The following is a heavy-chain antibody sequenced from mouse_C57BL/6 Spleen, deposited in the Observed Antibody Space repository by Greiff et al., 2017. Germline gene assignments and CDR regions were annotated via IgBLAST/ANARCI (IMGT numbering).Heavy chain of an antibody. CDR3: ARRGHLYDYDEEDY. CDR2: ISSGSSTI. Sequence: EVPGVESGGGLVKPGGSLKLSCAASGFTFSDYGMHWVRQAPEKGLEWVAYISSGSSTISYADTVKGRFTISRDNAKNTLFLQMTNLKSEDTAMYYCARRGHLYDYDEEDYWGQGTSVTVSS. J-gene: IGHJ4*01. CDR1: GFTFSDYG. V-gene: IGHV5-17*01. D-gene: IGHD2-4*01.